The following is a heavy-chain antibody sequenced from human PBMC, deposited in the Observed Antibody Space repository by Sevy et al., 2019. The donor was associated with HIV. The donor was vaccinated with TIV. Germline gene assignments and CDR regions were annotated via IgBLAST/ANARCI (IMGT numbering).Heavy chain of an antibody. J-gene: IGHJ4*02. D-gene: IGHD1-26*01. Sequence: GGSLRLSCAASGFTFSSFNMNWVRQAPGKGLEWVSSISGLSNYIYYAESLKGRFIISRDNAKNTLYLQMNSLRADDTAVYYCARGPPDVSYDYFDYWGQGTLVTVSS. CDR2: ISGLSNYI. V-gene: IGHV3-21*06. CDR3: ARGPPDVSYDYFDY. CDR1: GFTFSSFN.